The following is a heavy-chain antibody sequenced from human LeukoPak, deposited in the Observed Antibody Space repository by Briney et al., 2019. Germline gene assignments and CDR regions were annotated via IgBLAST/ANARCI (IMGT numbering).Heavy chain of an antibody. CDR3: AKTTVGYSSGRYPGWPADC. D-gene: IGHD6-19*01. J-gene: IGHJ4*02. Sequence: GGSLRLSCAASGFSFSSYDMHWVRQGTGKGLEWVSGICGSGGCTYYADSVKGRFTISRDNSKNTVYLQMNSLTADDTAVYYCAKTTVGYSSGRYPGWPADCWGQGTLVTVSS. V-gene: IGHV3-23*01. CDR1: GFSFSSYD. CDR2: ICGSGGCT.